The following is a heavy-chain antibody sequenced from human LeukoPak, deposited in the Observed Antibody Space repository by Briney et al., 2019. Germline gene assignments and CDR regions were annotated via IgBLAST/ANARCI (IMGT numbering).Heavy chain of an antibody. J-gene: IGHJ4*02. CDR2: ISAYNGNT. Sequence: ASVKVSCKASGYTFTSYGISWVRQAPGQGLEWMGWISAYNGNTNYAQKLQGRVTMTTDTSTSTAYMGLRSLRSDDTAVYYCARDLALPRYCSSTSCPKGYWGQGTLVTVSS. CDR3: ARDLALPRYCSSTSCPKGY. CDR1: GYTFTSYG. V-gene: IGHV1-18*01. D-gene: IGHD2-2*01.